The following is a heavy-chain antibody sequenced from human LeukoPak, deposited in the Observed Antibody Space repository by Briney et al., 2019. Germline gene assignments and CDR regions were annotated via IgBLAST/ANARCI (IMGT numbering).Heavy chain of an antibody. D-gene: IGHD2-2*01. CDR3: ARAVVVPAAIRY. V-gene: IGHV3-66*01. J-gene: IGHJ4*02. CDR2: IYSGGST. Sequence: AGGSVRLSCAASGCTVSGNYMSWVRQAPGKGLEWVSVIYSGGSTYYADSVKGRFTISRDNSKNTLYLQMNSLRAEDTAVYYCARAVVVPAAIRYWGQGTLVSVSS. CDR1: GCTVSGNY.